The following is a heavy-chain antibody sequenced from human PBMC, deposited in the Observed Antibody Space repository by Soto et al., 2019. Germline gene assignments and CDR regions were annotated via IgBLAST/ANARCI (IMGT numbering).Heavy chain of an antibody. CDR1: GGSISSSASN. J-gene: IGHJ4*02. CDR3: ARVYSGTWITFDY. CDR2: LYYSGST. Sequence: TSETLSLTCPVSGGSISSSASNCNWIRQDPGEGLAWIGSLYYSGSTYYNPSLKSRVTISVGTSKNQFSLSLSSVTAADTAVYYCARVYSGTWITFDYWGQGTLVSVS. V-gene: IGHV4-31*03. D-gene: IGHD1-26*01.